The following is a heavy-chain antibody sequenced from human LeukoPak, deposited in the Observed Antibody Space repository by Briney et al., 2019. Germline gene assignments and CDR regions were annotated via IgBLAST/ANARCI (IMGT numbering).Heavy chain of an antibody. D-gene: IGHD4-17*01. Sequence: ASVKVSCKASGYTFTSYGISWVRQAPGQGLEWMGWISAYNGNTNYAQKLQGRVTMTEDTSTDTAYMELSSLRSEDTAVYYCATALMTTVTRGDWYFDLWGRGTLVTVSS. CDR2: ISAYNGNT. V-gene: IGHV1-18*01. CDR3: ATALMTTVTRGDWYFDL. CDR1: GYTFTSYG. J-gene: IGHJ2*01.